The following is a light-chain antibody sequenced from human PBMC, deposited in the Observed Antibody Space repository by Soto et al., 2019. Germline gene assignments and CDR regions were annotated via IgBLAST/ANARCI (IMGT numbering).Light chain of an antibody. CDR3: QQSYSTPHT. CDR2: ATS. Sequence: DIQMTQSPSSLSASVGDRVTITCRPSQTISSYLNWYQQKPGKAPKLLMYATSSLQSGVPSRFSGSGSETDFTLTISSLQPEDFATYYCQQSYSTPHTFGGGTKVEI. J-gene: IGKJ4*01. V-gene: IGKV1-39*01. CDR1: QTISSY.